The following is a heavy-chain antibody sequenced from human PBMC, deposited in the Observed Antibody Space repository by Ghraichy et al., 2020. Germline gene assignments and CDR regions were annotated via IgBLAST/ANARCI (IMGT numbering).Heavy chain of an antibody. J-gene: IGHJ2*01. CDR2: ISSSSSYI. CDR1: GFTFSSYS. Sequence: GGSLRLSYAASGFTFSSYSMNWVRQAPGKGLEWVSSISSSSSYIYYADSVKGRFTISRDNAKNSLYLQMNSLRAEDTAVYYCARDGEYFDWLFNWYFDLWGRGTLVTVSS. V-gene: IGHV3-21*01. CDR3: ARDGEYFDWLFNWYFDL. D-gene: IGHD3-9*01.